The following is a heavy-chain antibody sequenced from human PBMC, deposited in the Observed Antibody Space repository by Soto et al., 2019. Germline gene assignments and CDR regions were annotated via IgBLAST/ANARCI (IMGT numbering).Heavy chain of an antibody. V-gene: IGHV1-18*01. J-gene: IGHJ6*02. CDR1: GYTFTSYG. CDR3: ARDHYDFWSGSPPYGMDV. Sequence: ASVKVSCKASGYTFTSYGISWGRQAPGQGLEWMGWISAYNGNTNYAQKLQGRVTMTTDTSTSTAYMELRSLRSDDTAVYYCARDHYDFWSGSPPYGMDVCGQGTTVTVSS. D-gene: IGHD3-3*01. CDR2: ISAYNGNT.